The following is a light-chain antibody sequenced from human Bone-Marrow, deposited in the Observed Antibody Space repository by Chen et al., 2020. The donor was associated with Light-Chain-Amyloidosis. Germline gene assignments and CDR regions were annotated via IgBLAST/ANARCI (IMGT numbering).Light chain of an antibody. CDR3: SSYTITNTLV. Sequence: QSALTQPASVSGSPGQSITISCTGTSSDVGGDNHVSWYQQHPDKAPKLMIYEVTNRPSWVADRFSGAKSDNTASLTISGLQTEDDADYFGSSYTITNTLVFGSGTRVTGL. V-gene: IGLV2-14*01. J-gene: IGLJ1*01. CDR2: EVT. CDR1: SSDVGGDNH.